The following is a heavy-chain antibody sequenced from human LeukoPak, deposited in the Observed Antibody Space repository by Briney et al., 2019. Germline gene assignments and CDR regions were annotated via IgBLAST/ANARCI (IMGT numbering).Heavy chain of an antibody. D-gene: IGHD4-17*01. CDR1: GFTVSSYA. J-gene: IGHJ4*02. CDR2: IGYSAGDT. Sequence: GGSLRLSCAASGFTVSSYAMTWVRQAPGKGLEWVSAIGYSAGDTYYADSVKGRFTIPRDNSMNTLYLQMSSLRADDTALYYCAKDDDGHHHGVDHWGQGTLVTVSS. V-gene: IGHV3-23*01. CDR3: AKDDDGHHHGVDH.